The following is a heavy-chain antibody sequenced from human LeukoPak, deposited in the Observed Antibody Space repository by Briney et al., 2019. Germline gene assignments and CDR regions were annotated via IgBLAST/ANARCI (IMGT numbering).Heavy chain of an antibody. CDR3: ARGGGLDV. Sequence: PGGSLRLSCAASGFTFSSYSMNWARQAPGKGLEWVASINHNGNVNYYVDSVKVRFTISRDNAKNSLYLQMSNLRAEDTAVYFCARGGGLDVWGQGATVTVSS. J-gene: IGHJ6*02. V-gene: IGHV3-7*03. D-gene: IGHD3-16*01. CDR1: GFTFSSYS. CDR2: INHNGNVN.